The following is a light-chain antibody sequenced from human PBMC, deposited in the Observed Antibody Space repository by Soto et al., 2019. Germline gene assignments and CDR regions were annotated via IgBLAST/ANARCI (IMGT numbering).Light chain of an antibody. V-gene: IGKV4-1*01. CDR2: WAS. CDR1: QSVLYSSNNKNY. CDR3: QQYSSTPLT. J-gene: IGKJ4*01. Sequence: DIVMTQSPNSQAVSLGERATINCKSSQSVLYSSNNKNYLTWYQQKPGQPPKLLIYWASTRESGVPDRFSGSGSGTDFTLTISSLQAEDVAVYYCQQYSSTPLTFGGGTKVEIK.